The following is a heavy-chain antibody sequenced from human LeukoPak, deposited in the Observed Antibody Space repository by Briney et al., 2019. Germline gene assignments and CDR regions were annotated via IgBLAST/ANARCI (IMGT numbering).Heavy chain of an antibody. CDR2: ISGYGGTT. Sequence: GGSLRLSCAASGFTFNNYATSWVRQAPGKGLEWVSDISGYGGTTYYADSVKGRFTISRDNSKNTLYLQVNSLRAEDTAVYYCATLDGSLFDYWGQGTLVTVSS. CDR1: GFTFNNYA. J-gene: IGHJ4*02. D-gene: IGHD5-24*01. V-gene: IGHV3-23*01. CDR3: ATLDGSLFDY.